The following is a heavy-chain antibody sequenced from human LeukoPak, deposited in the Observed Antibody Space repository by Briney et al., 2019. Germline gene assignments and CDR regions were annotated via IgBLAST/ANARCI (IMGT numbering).Heavy chain of an antibody. CDR3: ARMFTGQDY. V-gene: IGHV3-53*01. CDR2: IYSGGST. D-gene: IGHD3-10*02. CDR1: GFTFSDYY. J-gene: IGHJ4*02. Sequence: PGGSLRLSCAASGFTFSDYYMSWVRQAPGKGLEWVSVIYSGGSTYYADSVKGRFTISRDNSKNTLYLQMNSLRAEDTAVYYCARMFTGQDYWGQGTLVTVSS.